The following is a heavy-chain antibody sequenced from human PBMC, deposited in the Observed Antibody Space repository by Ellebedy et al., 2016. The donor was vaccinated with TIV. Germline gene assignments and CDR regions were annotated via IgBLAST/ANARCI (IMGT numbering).Heavy chain of an antibody. CDR1: GGTFSSYA. CDR2: IIPIFGTA. D-gene: IGHD1-1*01. J-gene: IGHJ5*02. V-gene: IGHV1-69*13. Sequence: AASVKVSCKASGGTFSSYAISWVRQAPGQGLEWMGGIIPIFGTANYAQKFQGRVTITADESTSTAYMELSSLRSEDTAVYYCARGRVQLEPNWFDPWGQGTLVTVSS. CDR3: ARGRVQLEPNWFDP.